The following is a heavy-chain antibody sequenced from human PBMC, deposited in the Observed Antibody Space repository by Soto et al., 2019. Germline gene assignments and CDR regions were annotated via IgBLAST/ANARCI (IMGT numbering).Heavy chain of an antibody. J-gene: IGHJ6*02. D-gene: IGHD3-3*01. CDR1: GGSFSGYY. V-gene: IGHV4-34*01. CDR2: INDSGSA. Sequence: SETLSLTCAVYGGSFSGYYGSGLRQPAGKGLEWVGGINDSGSANYTPSLKSRVTISVDTSKNQFSLKLSSVNAAATAVYYCARGDLIFGVVIGYYGMDVWGQGTTVT. CDR3: ARGDLIFGVVIGYYGMDV.